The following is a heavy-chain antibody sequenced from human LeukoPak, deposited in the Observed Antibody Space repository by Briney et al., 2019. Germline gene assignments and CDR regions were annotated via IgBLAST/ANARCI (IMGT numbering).Heavy chain of an antibody. CDR3: AKEGKDYDFWSGYLIHYYYYGMDV. D-gene: IGHD3-3*01. V-gene: IGHV3-30*18. Sequence: GGSLRLSCAASGFTLSTYWMHWVRQAPGKGLEWVAVISYDGSNKYYADSVKGRFTISRDNSKNTLYLQMNSLRAEDTAVYYCAKEGKDYDFWSGYLIHYYYYGMDVWGQGTTVTVSS. CDR1: GFTLSTYW. CDR2: ISYDGSNK. J-gene: IGHJ6*02.